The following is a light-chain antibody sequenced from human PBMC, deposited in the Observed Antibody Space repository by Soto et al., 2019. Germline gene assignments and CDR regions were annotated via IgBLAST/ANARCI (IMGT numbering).Light chain of an antibody. J-gene: IGKJ4*01. CDR3: QQRSNWPLT. CDR2: DAS. CDR1: QSVSSY. V-gene: IGKV3-11*01. Sequence: EVGMTQSRATLSVSAGERATLSCRASQSVSSYLAWYQQKPGQAPRLLIYDASNRATGIPARFSGSGSGTDFTLTISSLEPEDFAVYYCQQRSNWPLTFGGGTKVDI.